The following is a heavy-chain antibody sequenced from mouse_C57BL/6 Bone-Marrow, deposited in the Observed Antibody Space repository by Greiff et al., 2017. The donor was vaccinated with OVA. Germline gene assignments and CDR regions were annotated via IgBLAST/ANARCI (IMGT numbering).Heavy chain of an antibody. CDR1: GFNIKNTY. D-gene: IGHD1-1*01. CDR3: APTTVVATDYFDY. V-gene: IGHV14-3*01. CDR2: IDPANGNT. Sequence: VQLKESVAELVRPGASVKLSCTASGFNIKNTYMHWVKQRPEQGLEWIGRIDPANGNTKYAPKFQGKATITADTSSNTAYLQLSSLTSEDTAIYYCAPTTVVATDYFDYWGQGTTLTVSS. J-gene: IGHJ2*01.